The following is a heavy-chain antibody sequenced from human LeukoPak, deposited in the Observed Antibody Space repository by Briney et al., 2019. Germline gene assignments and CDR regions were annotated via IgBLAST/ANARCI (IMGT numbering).Heavy chain of an antibody. CDR1: GFTFSSYE. D-gene: IGHD3-10*01. CDR2: ISSSGSTI. V-gene: IGHV3-48*03. Sequence: GGSLRLSCAASGFTFSSYEMNWVRQAPGKGLEWVSYISSSGSTIYYADSVKGRFTISRDNAKNSLYLQMNSLRAEDTAVYYCARDSYYGSGSYYAGYMDAWGKGTTVTISS. J-gene: IGHJ6*03. CDR3: ARDSYYGSGSYYAGYMDA.